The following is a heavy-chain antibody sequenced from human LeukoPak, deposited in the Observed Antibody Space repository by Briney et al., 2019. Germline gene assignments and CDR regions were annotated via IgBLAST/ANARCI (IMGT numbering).Heavy chain of an antibody. CDR3: ARDRSRSVH. D-gene: IGHD3-3*01. CDR1: GFTFTSYW. J-gene: IGHJ4*02. Sequence: GGPLSLSCKASGFTFTSYWMSWVRQAQGKGLEWVANIKPDGSEKYYVDSVTGRFSISRDNAKNSLYLQMNSLRAEDTAAYYCARDRSRSVHWRQVTLVTVSS. CDR2: IKPDGSEK. V-gene: IGHV3-7*03.